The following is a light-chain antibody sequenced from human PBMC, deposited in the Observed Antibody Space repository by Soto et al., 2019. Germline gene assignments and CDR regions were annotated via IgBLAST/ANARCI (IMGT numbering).Light chain of an antibody. CDR2: EVT. J-gene: IGLJ2*01. CDR3: SSYAGSNTGA. V-gene: IGLV2-8*01. CDR1: SSDVGGYNY. Sequence: QSALTQPPSASGSPGQSVTISCSGTSSDVGGYNYVSWYQQHPGKAPKVMIYEVTRRPSGVPDRFSGSRSGNTASLIVSGLQAEDEADYYCSSYAGSNTGAFGGGTKLTVL.